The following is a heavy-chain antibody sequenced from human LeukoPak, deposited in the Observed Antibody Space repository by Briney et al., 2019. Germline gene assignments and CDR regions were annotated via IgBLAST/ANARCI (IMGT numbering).Heavy chain of an antibody. CDR2: LSGSGENS. D-gene: IGHD5-18*01. Sequence: GGSLRLSCAASGFNLSRSAMTWVRQAPGKGLEWVSSLSGSGENSYYADSVKGRFTISRDSSKSTLFLRMNNLRAEDTAVYYCAKVRPGYSHFFYFMDVWATGTMVSVSS. V-gene: IGHV3-23*01. J-gene: IGHJ6*03. CDR3: AKVRPGYSHFFYFMDV. CDR1: GFNLSRSA.